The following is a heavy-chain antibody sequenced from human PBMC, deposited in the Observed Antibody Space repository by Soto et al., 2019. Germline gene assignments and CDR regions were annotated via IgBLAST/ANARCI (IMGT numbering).Heavy chain of an antibody. CDR1: GFTFSSYA. CDR2: ITASGGRT. J-gene: IGHJ5*01. V-gene: IGHV3-23*01. CDR3: AKDTRYGDYVRWFDS. Sequence: EVHLLESGGGLVQPGGSLRLSCTASGFTFSSYAMTWVRQAPGRGLEGVSGITASGGRTYYADSVKGRFTISRDKSKSTLYLQKNSLRAEDTAGYYCAKDTRYGDYVRWFDSWGQGTLVTVSS. D-gene: IGHD4-17*01.